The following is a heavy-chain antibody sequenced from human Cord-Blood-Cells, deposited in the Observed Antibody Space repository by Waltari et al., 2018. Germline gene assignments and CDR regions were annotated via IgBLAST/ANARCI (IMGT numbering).Heavy chain of an antibody. CDR1: GFTFSSYA. Sequence: EVQLLESGGDLVQPGGSLRLSCSASGFTFSSYAMSCVRHAPGKGLEWVSAISGSGGSTYYADHVKGRFTISRDNSKNTLYLQMNSLRAEDTAVYYCAKVRWELLREDYWGQGTLVTVSS. D-gene: IGHD1-26*01. CDR3: AKVRWELLREDY. J-gene: IGHJ4*02. CDR2: ISGSGGST. V-gene: IGHV3-23*01.